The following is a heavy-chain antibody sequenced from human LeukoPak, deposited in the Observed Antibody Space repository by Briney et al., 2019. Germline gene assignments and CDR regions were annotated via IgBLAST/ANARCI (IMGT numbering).Heavy chain of an antibody. J-gene: IGHJ1*01. Sequence: GASVTVSCKASGYTFTSYGIIWVRQAPGQGLEWMGWISPYNGNTNYAQKFQGRVTMTTDTSTRTAYMELRSLRSDDTAVYYCASCHCTYGVCYGECEYFQHWGQGTLVTVSS. D-gene: IGHD2-8*01. CDR1: GYTFTSYG. CDR2: ISPYNGNT. CDR3: ASCHCTYGVCYGECEYFQH. V-gene: IGHV1-18*01.